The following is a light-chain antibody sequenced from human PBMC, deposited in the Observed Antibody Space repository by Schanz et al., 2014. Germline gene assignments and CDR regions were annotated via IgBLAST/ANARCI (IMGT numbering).Light chain of an antibody. CDR1: SSNIGAGFD. J-gene: IGLJ2*01. Sequence: QSVLTQPPSVSGAPGQRVTISCTGSSSNIGAGFDVHWYQHLPGTAPKLLIYHNSNRPSGVPDRFSGSKSGTSASLAITGLQAEDEADYYCQSYDNSLSGSRVFGGGTKLTVL. CDR3: QSYDNSLSGSRV. V-gene: IGLV1-40*01. CDR2: HNS.